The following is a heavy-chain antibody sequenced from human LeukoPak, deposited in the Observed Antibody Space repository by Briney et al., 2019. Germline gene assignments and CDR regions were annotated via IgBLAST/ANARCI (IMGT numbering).Heavy chain of an antibody. CDR1: GGFISSYY. CDR3: AIAPNPQNFDY. Sequence: PSETLSLTCTVSGGFISSYYWSWIRQPPGKELEWIGHIHYGGNTNYNPSLQSRVIMSLDTSKTQCSLKLSSVTAADTALYHCAIAPNPQNFDYWGQGILVTVSS. D-gene: IGHD2-21*01. CDR2: IHYGGNT. J-gene: IGHJ4*02. V-gene: IGHV4-59*08.